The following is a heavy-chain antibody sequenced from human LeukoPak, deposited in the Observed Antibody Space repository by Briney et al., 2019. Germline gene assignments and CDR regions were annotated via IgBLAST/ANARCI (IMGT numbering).Heavy chain of an antibody. Sequence: ASVKVSCKASGYTFTSYYMHWVRQAPGQGLEWMGIINPGGGSTSYAQKFQGRVTMTRDTSTSTVYMELSSLRSEDTAVYYCARDLGGYYNGPVGEQGIYFDYWGQGTLVTVSS. CDR1: GYTFTSYY. D-gene: IGHD3-22*01. J-gene: IGHJ4*02. CDR3: ARDLGGYYNGPVGEQGIYFDY. V-gene: IGHV1-46*01. CDR2: INPGGGST.